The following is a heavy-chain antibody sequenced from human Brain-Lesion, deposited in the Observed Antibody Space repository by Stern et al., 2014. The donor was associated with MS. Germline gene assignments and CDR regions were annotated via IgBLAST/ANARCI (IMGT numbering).Heavy chain of an antibody. Sequence: VQLVESGAEVKKPGASGKVSCKTSGYIFTGYYIHWVRQAPGQVLEWMAWINPNTGGTKYAQKFQGRVAMSRDTSISTAYVELSSLTSDDTAVYYCARDQRGITIFGVVTDYYYLGMDVWGQGTTVTVSS. CDR3: ARDQRGITIFGVVTDYYYLGMDV. V-gene: IGHV1-2*02. CDR1: GYIFTGYY. CDR2: INPNTGGT. D-gene: IGHD3-3*01. J-gene: IGHJ6*02.